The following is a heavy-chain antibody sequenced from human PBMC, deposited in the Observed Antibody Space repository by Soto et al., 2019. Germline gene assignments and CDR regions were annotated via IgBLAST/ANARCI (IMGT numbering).Heavy chain of an antibody. CDR3: ARDGCGGSCFFAYYYGMDV. J-gene: IGHJ6*02. D-gene: IGHD2-15*01. CDR2: INAGNGNT. CDR1: GYTFTSYA. V-gene: IGHV1-3*01. Sequence: QVQLVQSGAEVKKPGASVKVSCKASGYTFTSYAMHWVRQAPGQRLEWMGWINAGNGNTKYSQKFQGRVTSTRDTSARPDNMELSSLRSEETAVYYCARDGCGGSCFFAYYYGMDVWGQGTTVNVSS.